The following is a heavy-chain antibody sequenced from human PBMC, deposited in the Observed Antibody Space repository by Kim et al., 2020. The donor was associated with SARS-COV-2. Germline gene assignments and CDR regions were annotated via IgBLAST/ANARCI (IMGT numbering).Heavy chain of an antibody. D-gene: IGHD4-17*01. J-gene: IGHJ6*02. CDR1: GGSISSSSYY. Sequence: SETLSLTCTVSGGSISSSSYYWGWIRQPPGKGLEWIGSIYYSGSTYYNPSLKSRVTISVDTSKNQFSLKLSSVTAADTAVYYCARARTTAYYGMDVWGQGTTVTVSS. CDR2: IYYSGST. V-gene: IGHV4-39*01. CDR3: ARARTTAYYGMDV.